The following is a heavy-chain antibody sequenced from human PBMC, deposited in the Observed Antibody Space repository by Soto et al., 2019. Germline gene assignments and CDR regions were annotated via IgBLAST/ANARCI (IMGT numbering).Heavy chain of an antibody. CDR2: IIPIFGTA. V-gene: IGHV1-69*13. J-gene: IGHJ3*02. D-gene: IGHD1-26*01. Sequence: SVKVSCKASGGTFSSYAISWVRQAPGQGLEWMGGIIPIFGTANYAQKFQGRVTITADESTSTAYMELSSLRSEDTAVCYCARTGGSYSGDAFDIWGQGTMVTVSS. CDR1: GGTFSSYA. CDR3: ARTGGSYSGDAFDI.